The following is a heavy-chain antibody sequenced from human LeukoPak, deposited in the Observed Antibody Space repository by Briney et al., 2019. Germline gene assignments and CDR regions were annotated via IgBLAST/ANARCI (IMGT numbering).Heavy chain of an antibody. Sequence: GGSLRLSCAASGFTFSTYSMNWVRQAPGKGLEWVSYISSSSSTIFYADSVKGRFTISRDSAKNSLYLQMNSLRAEDTAVYYCASWCSGTSCYPPSAFDIWGQGTMVTVSS. D-gene: IGHD2-2*01. CDR3: ASWCSGTSCYPPSAFDI. CDR1: GFTFSTYS. CDR2: ISSSSSTI. V-gene: IGHV3-48*01. J-gene: IGHJ3*02.